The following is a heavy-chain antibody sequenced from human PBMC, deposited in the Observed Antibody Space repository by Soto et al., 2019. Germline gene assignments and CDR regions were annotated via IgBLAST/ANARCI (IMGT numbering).Heavy chain of an antibody. CDR3: XXXSAEGWFDP. Sequence: QVQLVESGGGVVQPGRSLRLSCVASGFTISSYGMHWVRQAPGKGLEWVAVIWYDGSNEYYADSVKGRFTISRDISKNTLYLXXXXXXXXXXXXXXXXXXSAEGWFDPWGQGTLVTVXS. CDR1: GFTISSYG. CDR2: IWYDGSNE. J-gene: IGHJ5*02. D-gene: IGHD2-2*01. V-gene: IGHV3-33*01.